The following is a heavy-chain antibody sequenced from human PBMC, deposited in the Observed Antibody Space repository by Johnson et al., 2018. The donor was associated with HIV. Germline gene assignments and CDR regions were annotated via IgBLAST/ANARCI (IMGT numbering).Heavy chain of an antibody. D-gene: IGHD1-1*01. Sequence: VQLMESGGGVVRPGGSLRLSCAASGFTFSSYDMHWVRQATGKGLEWVSAIGTAGDTYYPGSVKGRFTISRENAKNTLYLQMNSLRAEDTAVYFCATVWRNEGRHAFDIWGQGTMVTVSS. V-gene: IGHV3-13*01. CDR2: IGTAGDT. CDR3: ATVWRNEGRHAFDI. J-gene: IGHJ3*02. CDR1: GFTFSSYD.